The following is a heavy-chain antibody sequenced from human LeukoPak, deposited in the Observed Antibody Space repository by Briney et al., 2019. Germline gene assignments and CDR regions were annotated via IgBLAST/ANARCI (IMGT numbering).Heavy chain of an antibody. J-gene: IGHJ4*02. CDR3: TRGRGI. D-gene: IGHD3-10*01. Sequence: SETLSLTCTVSGGSISSGSYYWYWIRQPAGKGLEWIGHIYTSGSTNYNPSLKSRVTMSVDTSKNQFSLKLSSVTATDTAVYYCTRGRGIWGQGTLVTVSS. V-gene: IGHV4-61*09. CDR2: IYTSGST. CDR1: GGSISSGSYY.